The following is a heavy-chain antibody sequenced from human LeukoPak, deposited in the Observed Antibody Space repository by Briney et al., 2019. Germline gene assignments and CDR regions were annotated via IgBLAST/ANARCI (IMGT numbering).Heavy chain of an antibody. V-gene: IGHV3-21*01. CDR3: ARDMVWGHDIVVVPAALDAFDI. J-gene: IGHJ3*02. D-gene: IGHD2-2*01. CDR1: GFTFSSYS. Sequence: AGTLRLSCAASGFTFSSYSMNWVRQAPAHGLEWVSSISSSSSDIYYAHSVKARFTISRDNAKNSLYLQMYSVRAEDTAVYYCARDMVWGHDIVVVPAALDAFDIWGQGTMVTVSS. CDR2: ISSSSSDI.